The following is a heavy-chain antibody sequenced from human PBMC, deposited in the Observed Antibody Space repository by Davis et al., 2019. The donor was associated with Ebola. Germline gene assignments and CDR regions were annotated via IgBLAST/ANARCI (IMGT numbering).Heavy chain of an antibody. CDR3: ATTAVTTDYNFGMDV. CDR2: ISAYNGNT. CDR1: GYTFTSYG. Sequence: ASVKVSCKASGYTFTSYGISWVRQAPGQGLEWMGWISAYNGNTNYAQKFQGRVTMTGSTSISTAYMELSSLKSEDTAVYYCATTAVTTDYNFGMDVWGQGTAVIVSS. V-gene: IGHV1-18*01. J-gene: IGHJ6*02. D-gene: IGHD4-17*01.